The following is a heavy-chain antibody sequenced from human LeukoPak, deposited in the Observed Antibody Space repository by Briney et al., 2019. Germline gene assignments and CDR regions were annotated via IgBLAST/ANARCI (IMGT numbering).Heavy chain of an antibody. CDR2: IWYDGSNK. V-gene: IGHV3-33*01. CDR1: GFTFSSYG. D-gene: IGHD6-19*01. J-gene: IGHJ4*02. CDR3: ASTSGWYEPIDY. Sequence: GGSLRLSCAASGFTFSSYGMHWVRQAPGKGLEWVAVIWYDGSNKYYADSVKGRLTISRDNSKNTLYLQMNSLRAEDTAVYYCASTSGWYEPIDYWGQGTLVTVSS.